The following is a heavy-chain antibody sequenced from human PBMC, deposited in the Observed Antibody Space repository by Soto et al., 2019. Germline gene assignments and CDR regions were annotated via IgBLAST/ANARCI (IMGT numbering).Heavy chain of an antibody. CDR3: ARRYSSSSREDYYYGMDV. V-gene: IGHV3-74*01. CDR2: IKSDGSST. J-gene: IGHJ6*02. Sequence: TGGSLRLSCAASGFTFRSSCMHWVRQAPGKGLVWVSRIKSDGSSTSYADSVKGRFTISRDNAKNTLYLQMNSLRAEDTAVYYCARRYSSSSREDYYYGMDVWGQGTTVTVSS. CDR1: GFTFRSSC. D-gene: IGHD6-6*01.